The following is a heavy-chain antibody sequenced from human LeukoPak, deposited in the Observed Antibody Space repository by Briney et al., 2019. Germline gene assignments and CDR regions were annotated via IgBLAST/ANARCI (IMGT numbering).Heavy chain of an antibody. J-gene: IGHJ4*02. CDR2: IYYSGST. CDR1: GGSISSYY. V-gene: IGHV4-59*01. Sequence: PLETLSLTCTVSGGSISSYYWSWIRQPPGKGLEWIGYIYYSGSTNYNPSLKSRVTISVDTSKNQFSLKLSSVTAADTAVYYCARVSPIAVAGLLFDYWGQGTLVTVSS. D-gene: IGHD6-19*01. CDR3: ARVSPIAVAGLLFDY.